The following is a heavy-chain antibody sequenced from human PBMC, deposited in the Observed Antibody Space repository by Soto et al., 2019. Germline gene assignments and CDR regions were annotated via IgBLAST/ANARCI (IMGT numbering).Heavy chain of an antibody. CDR3: VRERSGHSYAES. CDR1: GFTFSNYA. CDR2: ISGSGDRT. Sequence: EVQLLQSGGGLVQPGGSLRLSCAASGFTFSNYAMSWLRQPPGKGLEWVSAISGSGDRTYYTDSVKGRFTISRDNSKNTLYLQLNSLRAEDSAVYYCVRERSGHSYAESWGQVTLVNVSS. V-gene: IGHV3-23*01. J-gene: IGHJ5*02. D-gene: IGHD5-18*01.